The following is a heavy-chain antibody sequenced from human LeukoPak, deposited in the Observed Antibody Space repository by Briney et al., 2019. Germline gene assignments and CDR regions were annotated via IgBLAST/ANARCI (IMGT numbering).Heavy chain of an antibody. CDR2: ISYDGSNK. J-gene: IGHJ4*02. CDR3: AKEYCSNSVCHSLDY. Sequence: GGSLRLSCAASGFTFSSYAMHWVRQAPGKGLEWVAVISYDGSNKYYADSVKGRFTISRDNSKNTLYLQMNSLRAEDTAVYYCAKEYCSNSVCHSLDYWGQGTLVTVSS. D-gene: IGHD2-8*01. CDR1: GFTFSSYA. V-gene: IGHV3-30-3*01.